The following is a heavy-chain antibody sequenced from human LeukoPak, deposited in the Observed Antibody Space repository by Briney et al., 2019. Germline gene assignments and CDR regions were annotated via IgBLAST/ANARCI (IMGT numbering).Heavy chain of an antibody. V-gene: IGHV3-7*01. Sequence: GRSLRLSCAASGFTYTTYWMAWVRQAPGKGLEWVAYINPDGSNQWYVDSVKGRFAISRDNAKNSLYLQMNSLRAEDTAFYYCARMPRLLDYWGQGILVTVSS. CDR1: GFTYTTYW. CDR3: ARMPRLLDY. D-gene: IGHD4-11*01. CDR2: INPDGSNQ. J-gene: IGHJ4*02.